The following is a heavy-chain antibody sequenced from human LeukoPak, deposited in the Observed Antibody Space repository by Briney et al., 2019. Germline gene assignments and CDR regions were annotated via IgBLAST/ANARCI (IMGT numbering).Heavy chain of an antibody. V-gene: IGHV4-59*12. D-gene: IGHD6-13*01. J-gene: IGHJ4*02. CDR2: ISYSGST. Sequence: SETLSLTCTVSGXSISSYYWSWIRQPPGKGLEWIGYISYSGSTNYNPSLKSRVTISADTSKNQVSLTLSSVTPEDTAVYYCVRGTAAAGLDYWGQGTLATVSS. CDR3: VRGTAAAGLDY. CDR1: GXSISSYY.